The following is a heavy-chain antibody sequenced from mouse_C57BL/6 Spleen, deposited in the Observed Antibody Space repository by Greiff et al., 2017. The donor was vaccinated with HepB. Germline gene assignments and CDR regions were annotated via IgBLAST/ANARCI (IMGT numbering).Heavy chain of an antibody. CDR1: GFTFSDYG. CDR2: ISNLAYSI. Sequence: EVQGVESGGGLVQPGGSLKLSCAASGFTFSDYGMAWVRQAPRKGPEWVAFISNLAYSIYYADTVTGRFTISRENAKNTLYLEMSSLRSEDTAMYYCARGDYYGTRDWYFDVWGTGTTVTVSS. D-gene: IGHD1-1*01. V-gene: IGHV5-15*01. CDR3: ARGDYYGTRDWYFDV. J-gene: IGHJ1*03.